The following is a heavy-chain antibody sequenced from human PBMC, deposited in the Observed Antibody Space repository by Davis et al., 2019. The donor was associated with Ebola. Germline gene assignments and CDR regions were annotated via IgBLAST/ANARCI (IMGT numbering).Heavy chain of an antibody. CDR1: GGSISSGGYY. V-gene: IGHV4-34*01. CDR2: INHSGST. D-gene: IGHD1-14*01. J-gene: IGHJ6*02. CDR3: ARRNRRFNYYYGMDV. Sequence: SETLSLTCAVSGGSISSGGYYWSWIRQPPGKGLEWIGEINHSGSTNYNPSLKSRVTISVDTSKNQFSLKLSSVTAADTAVYYCARRNRRFNYYYGMDVWGQGTTVTVSS.